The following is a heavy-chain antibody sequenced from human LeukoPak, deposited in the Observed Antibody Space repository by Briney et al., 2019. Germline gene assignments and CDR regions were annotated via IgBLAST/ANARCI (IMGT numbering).Heavy chain of an antibody. CDR3: ARDLTGYSYGRGFDY. CDR2: ISYDGSNK. CDR1: GFTFSSYA. J-gene: IGHJ4*02. V-gene: IGHV3-30-3*01. D-gene: IGHD5-18*01. Sequence: GGSLRLSCAASGFTFSSYAMHWVRQAPGKGLEWVAVISYDGSNKYYADSVKGRFTISRDNSKNTLYPQMNSLRAEDTAVYYCARDLTGYSYGRGFDYWGQGTLVTVSS.